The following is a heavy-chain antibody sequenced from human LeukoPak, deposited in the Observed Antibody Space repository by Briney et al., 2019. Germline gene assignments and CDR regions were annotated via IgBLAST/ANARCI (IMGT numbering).Heavy chain of an antibody. D-gene: IGHD2-2*02. J-gene: IGHJ4*02. CDR3: ARARRNTLHYSDY. V-gene: IGHV4-34*01. Sequence: PSETLSLTCAVYGGSFSGYYWSWIRQPPGKGLEWIGEINHSGSTNYNPSLKSRVTISVDTSKNQFSLKLSSVTAADTAVYYCARARRNTLHYSDYWGQGTLVTVSS. CDR2: INHSGST. CDR1: GGSFSGYY.